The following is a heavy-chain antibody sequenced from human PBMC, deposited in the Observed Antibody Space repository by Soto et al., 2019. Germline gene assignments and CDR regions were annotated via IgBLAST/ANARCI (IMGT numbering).Heavy chain of an antibody. J-gene: IGHJ6*02. CDR3: ARDGDNDYGDPVLMDV. CDR2: ISSSSSYI. Sequence: GGSLRLSCAASGFTFSSYSMNWVRQAPGKGLEWVSSISSSSSYIYYADSVKGRFTISRDNAKNSLYLQMNSLRAEDTAVYYCARDGDNDYGDPVLMDVWGQGTTVTVSS. D-gene: IGHD4-17*01. CDR1: GFTFSSYS. V-gene: IGHV3-21*01.